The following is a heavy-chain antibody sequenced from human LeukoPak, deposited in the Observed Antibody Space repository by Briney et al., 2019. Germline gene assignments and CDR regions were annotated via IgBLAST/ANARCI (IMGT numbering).Heavy chain of an antibody. CDR2: IYYSGST. D-gene: IGHD3-10*01. V-gene: IGHV4-39*01. J-gene: IGHJ5*02. CDR3: ARGRYYGSGSYYFSFNWFDP. CDR1: GGSISSSSYY. Sequence: PSETLSLTCTVSGGSISSSSYYWDWIRQPPGKGLEWIGSIYYSGSTYYNPSLKSRVTISVDTSKNQFSLKLSSVTAADTAVYYCARGRYYGSGSYYFSFNWFDPWGQGTLVIVSS.